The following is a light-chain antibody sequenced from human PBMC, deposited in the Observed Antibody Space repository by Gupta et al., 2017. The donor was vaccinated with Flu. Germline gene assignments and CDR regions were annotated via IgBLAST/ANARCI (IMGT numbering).Light chain of an antibody. V-gene: IGLV2-23*02. J-gene: IGLJ2*01. CDR1: INDVGYYNY. Sequence: QSVLTQPASVSGSPGQSITISCTGTINDVGYYNYVSWYQQRPGQVPKVIIYEDSKRPSGVSDRFSGSKSDYTASLTISGLQAEDEADYYCCTYSRSDTFIFGGGTKETVL. CDR2: EDS. CDR3: CTYSRSDTFI.